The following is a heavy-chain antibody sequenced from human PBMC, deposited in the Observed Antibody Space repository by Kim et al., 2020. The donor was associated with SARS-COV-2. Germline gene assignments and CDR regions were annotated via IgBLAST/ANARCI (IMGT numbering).Heavy chain of an antibody. CDR3: GRDGDMATTFDY. V-gene: IGHV4-31*02. Sequence: YSNPSLKSRVTISVDTSKNQFSLKLGSVTAADTAVYYCGRDGDMATTFDYWGQGTLVTVSS. D-gene: IGHD5-12*01. J-gene: IGHJ4*02.